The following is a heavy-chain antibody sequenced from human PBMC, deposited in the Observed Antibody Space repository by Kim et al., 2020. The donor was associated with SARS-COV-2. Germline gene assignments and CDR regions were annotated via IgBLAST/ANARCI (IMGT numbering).Heavy chain of an antibody. V-gene: IGHV3-33*05. CDR1: GFTFSSYG. CDR2: ISYDGSNK. D-gene: IGHD3-10*01. J-gene: IGHJ6*02. Sequence: GGSLRLSCAASGFTFSSYGMHWVRQAPGKGLEWVAVISYDGSNKYYADSVKGRFTISRDNSKNTLYLQMNSLRAEDTAVYYCARDMGGSGSYGPYYYYYGMDVWGQGTTVTVSS. CDR3: ARDMGGSGSYGPYYYYYGMDV.